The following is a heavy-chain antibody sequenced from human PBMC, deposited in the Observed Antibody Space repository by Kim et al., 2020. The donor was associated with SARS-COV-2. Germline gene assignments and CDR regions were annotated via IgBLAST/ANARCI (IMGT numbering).Heavy chain of an antibody. CDR3: ASSNRRDGLYGDPTRGAFDI. CDR1: GYTFTSYG. J-gene: IGHJ3*02. Sequence: ASVKVSCKASGYTFTSYGISWVRQAPGQGLEWMGWISAYNGNTNYAQKLQGRVTMTTDTSTSTAYMELRSLRSDDTAVYYCASSNRRDGLYGDPTRGAFDIWGQVTMVTVSS. V-gene: IGHV1-18*01. CDR2: ISAYNGNT. D-gene: IGHD4-17*01.